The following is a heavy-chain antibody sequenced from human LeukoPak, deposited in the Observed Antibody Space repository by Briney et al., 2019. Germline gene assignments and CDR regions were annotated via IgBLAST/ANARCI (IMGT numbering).Heavy chain of an antibody. D-gene: IGHD2-15*01. J-gene: IGHJ4*02. V-gene: IGHV3-21*01. CDR3: AREGTGGSGHAYYFDY. CDR1: GFTFSSYS. CDR2: ISSSSSYI. Sequence: GGSLRLSCAASGFTFSSYSMNWVRQAPGKGLEWVSSISSSSSYIYYADSVKGRFTISRDNAKNSLYLQMNSLRAEDTAVYYCAREGTGGSGHAYYFDYWGQGTLVTVSS.